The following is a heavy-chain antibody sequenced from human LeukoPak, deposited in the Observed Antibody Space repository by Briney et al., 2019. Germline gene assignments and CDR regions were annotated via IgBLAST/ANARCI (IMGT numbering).Heavy chain of an antibody. J-gene: IGHJ4*02. Sequence: ASVKVSCKASGYPFTNYDINWVRQATGQGLEWMGWMNPNSGNTGYAQKFQGRVTITRNTSINTAYMDLNSLRSDDTAVYYCARVNGYSCGSEWDYWGQGTLVTVSS. CDR2: MNPNSGNT. CDR3: ARVNGYSCGSEWDY. D-gene: IGHD5-18*01. CDR1: GYPFTNYD. V-gene: IGHV1-8*03.